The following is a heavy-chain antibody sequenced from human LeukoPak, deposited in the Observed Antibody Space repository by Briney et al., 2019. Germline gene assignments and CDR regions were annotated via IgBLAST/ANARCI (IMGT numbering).Heavy chain of an antibody. CDR1: GGTFSSYA. D-gene: IGHD4-17*01. CDR3: ARDFDYGDYSNSGWFDP. CDR2: IIPIFGTA. V-gene: IGHV1-69*13. J-gene: IGHJ5*02. Sequence: GASVKVSCKASGGTFSSYAISWVRQAPGQGLEWMGGIIPIFGTANYAQKFQGRVTITADESTSTAYMELSSLRSEDTAVYYCARDFDYGDYSNSGWFDPWGQGTLVTVSS.